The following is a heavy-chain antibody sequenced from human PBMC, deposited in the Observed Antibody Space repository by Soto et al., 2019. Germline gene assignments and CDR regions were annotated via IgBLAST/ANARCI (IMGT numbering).Heavy chain of an antibody. D-gene: IGHD3-10*01. Sequence: GDPLKISCKGSVYSFTSYCIGWVRQMPGKGLEWMGIIYPGDSDTRYSPSFQGQVTISADKYISTAYRQWSSLKASDTAMYYCATRKISGLDYWGQGTLVHVSS. J-gene: IGHJ4*02. V-gene: IGHV5-51*01. CDR3: ATRKISGLDY. CDR2: IYPGDSDT. CDR1: VYSFTSYC.